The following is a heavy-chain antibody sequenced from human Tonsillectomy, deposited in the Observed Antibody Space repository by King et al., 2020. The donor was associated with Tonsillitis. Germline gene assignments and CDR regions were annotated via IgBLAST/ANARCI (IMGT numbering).Heavy chain of an antibody. V-gene: IGHV4-39*01. CDR1: GGSISSSSYY. Sequence: LQLQESGPGLVKPSETLSLTCTVSGGSISSSSYYWGWIRQPPGKGLGWIGSIYYSGSSYYNPSLKSRVTISVDTSKNQFSLKLSSVTAADTAVYYCARHEGATPYFDYWGQGTLVTVSS. J-gene: IGHJ4*02. CDR3: ARHEGATPYFDY. CDR2: IYYSGSS. D-gene: IGHD1-26*01.